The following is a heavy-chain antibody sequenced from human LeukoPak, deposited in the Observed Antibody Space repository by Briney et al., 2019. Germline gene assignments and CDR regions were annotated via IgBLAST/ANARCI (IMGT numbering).Heavy chain of an antibody. D-gene: IGHD3-22*01. CDR1: GYSFTSYW. J-gene: IGHJ6*04. CDR3: ARHPGGYYDSSGGHMDV. CDR2: IYPGDSDT. V-gene: IGHV5-51*01. Sequence: GESLKISCKGSGYSFTSYWIGWVRQVPGKGLEWMGIIYPGDSDTRYSPSFQGQVTISADKSISTAYLQWSSLKASDTAMYYCARHPGGYYDSSGGHMDVWGKGTTVTVSS.